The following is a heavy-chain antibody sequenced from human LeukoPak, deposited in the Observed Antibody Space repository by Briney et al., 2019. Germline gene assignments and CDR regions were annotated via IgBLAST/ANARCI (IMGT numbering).Heavy chain of an antibody. D-gene: IGHD3-10*01. J-gene: IGHJ4*02. Sequence: SETLSLTCIVAGGSISSYYWIWIRQPPGKGLEWIGHISHSGSTNYNPSLQSRVTISVDTSKKQFSLKLNSVTAADTAVYYCARGRGLYYYGSGSRRNYFDYWGQGTLVTVSS. V-gene: IGHV4-59*01. CDR2: ISHSGST. CDR3: ARGRGLYYYGSGSRRNYFDY. CDR1: GGSISSYY.